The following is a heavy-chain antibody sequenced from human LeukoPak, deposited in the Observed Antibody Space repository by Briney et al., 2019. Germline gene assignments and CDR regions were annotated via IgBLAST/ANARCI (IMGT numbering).Heavy chain of an antibody. CDR2: INSNTGNP. J-gene: IGHJ4*02. D-gene: IGHD3-22*01. CDR3: ARGDYETHGYQTR. Sequence: ASVKVSCKASGYIFTSYVLHWVRQAPGQGLEWMGWINSNTGNPTYAQGFTGRFVFSLDTSVSTAYLQISSLKADDTAMYYCARGDYETHGYQTRWGQGTLVTVSS. V-gene: IGHV7-4-1*02. CDR1: GYIFTSYV.